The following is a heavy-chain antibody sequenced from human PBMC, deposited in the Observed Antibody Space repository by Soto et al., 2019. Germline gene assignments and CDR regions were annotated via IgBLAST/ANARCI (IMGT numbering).Heavy chain of an antibody. V-gene: IGHV3-30-3*01. CDR3: ARDSGGSCCSRMDV. CDR2: ISYDGSNK. Sequence: PGGSLRLSCAASGFTFSSYAMHWVRQAPGKGLEWVAVISYDGSNKYYADSVKGRFTISRDNSKNTLYLQMNSLRAEDTAVYYCARDSGGSCCSRMDVWGQGTTVTVSS. D-gene: IGHD2-15*01. J-gene: IGHJ6*02. CDR1: GFTFSSYA.